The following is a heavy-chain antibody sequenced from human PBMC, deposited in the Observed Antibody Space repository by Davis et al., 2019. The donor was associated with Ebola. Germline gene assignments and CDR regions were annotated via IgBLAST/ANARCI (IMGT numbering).Heavy chain of an antibody. CDR2: INHSGST. J-gene: IGHJ4*02. CDR1: GGSFSGYY. D-gene: IGHD3-22*01. V-gene: IGHV4-34*01. Sequence: MPSETLSLTCAVYGGSFSGYYWSWIRQPPGKGLEWIGEINHSGSTNYNPSLKSRVTISVDTSKNQFSLKLSSVTAADTAVYYCATAPYYYDGTDNDYWGQGTLVTVSS. CDR3: ATAPYYYDGTDNDY.